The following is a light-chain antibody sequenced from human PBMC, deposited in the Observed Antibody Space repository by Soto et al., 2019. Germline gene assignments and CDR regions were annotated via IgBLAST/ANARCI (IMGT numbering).Light chain of an antibody. J-gene: IGKJ1*01. Sequence: DIQMTQSPSSLSASVGDRVTITCRASQSINSFLTWYQQKAGKAPKLLIYAASSLQSGVPSRFSGSGSGTDFTLTISSLQPEDFASYYCQQSFSTPPTFGQGTKVEIK. V-gene: IGKV1-39*01. CDR1: QSINSF. CDR3: QQSFSTPPT. CDR2: AAS.